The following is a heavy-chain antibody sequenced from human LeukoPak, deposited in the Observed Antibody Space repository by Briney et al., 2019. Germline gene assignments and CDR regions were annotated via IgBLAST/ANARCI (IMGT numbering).Heavy chain of an antibody. J-gene: IGHJ4*02. CDR1: GGTFSSYA. CDR3: AREPLTMIKIRPFDY. V-gene: IGHV1-69*05. CDR2: IIPTFGTA. Sequence: SVKVSCKDSGGTFSSYAISWVRQAPGQGLEWMGRIIPTFGTANYAQKFQGRVTITTDESTSTAYMELSSLRSEDTAVYYCAREPLTMIKIRPFDYWGQGTLVTVSS. D-gene: IGHD3-22*01.